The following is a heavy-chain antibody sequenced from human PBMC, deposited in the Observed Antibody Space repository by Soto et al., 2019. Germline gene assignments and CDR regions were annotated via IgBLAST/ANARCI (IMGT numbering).Heavy chain of an antibody. D-gene: IGHD2-21*01. Sequence: SETLSLTCTVSGGSVSSGSYYWSWIRQPPGKGLEWIGYIYYSGSTNYNPSLKSRVTISVDTSKNQFSLKLSSVTAADTAVYYCAREPSAFISQIDYWGLGTRGTVS. J-gene: IGHJ4*02. CDR1: GGSVSSGSYY. CDR3: AREPSAFISQIDY. CDR2: IYYSGST. V-gene: IGHV4-61*01.